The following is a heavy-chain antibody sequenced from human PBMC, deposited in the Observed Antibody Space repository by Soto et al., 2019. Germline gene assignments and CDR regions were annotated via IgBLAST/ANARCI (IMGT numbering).Heavy chain of an antibody. Sequence: SETLSLTCTVSGGSISSSSYYWGWIRQPPGKGLEWIGSIYYSGSTYYNPSLKSRVTISVDTSKNQFSLKLSSVTAADTAVYYCARHRTYYDFWSGYLFDYWGQGTLVTVSS. CDR3: ARHRTYYDFWSGYLFDY. V-gene: IGHV4-39*01. CDR2: IYYSGST. D-gene: IGHD3-3*01. CDR1: GGSISSSSYY. J-gene: IGHJ4*02.